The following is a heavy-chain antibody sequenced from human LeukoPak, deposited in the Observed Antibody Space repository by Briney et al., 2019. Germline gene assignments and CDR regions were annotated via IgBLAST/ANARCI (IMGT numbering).Heavy chain of an antibody. D-gene: IGHD3-22*01. J-gene: IGHJ4*02. CDR3: AKAGDSSGYYYDY. CDR2: ISGSGGST. V-gene: IGHV3-23*01. Sequence: GRSLRLSCAAAGFTFNNHAMHWVRQAPGKGLEWVSAISGSGGSTYYADSVKGRFTISRDNSKNTLYLQMNSLRAEDTAVYYCAKAGDSSGYYYDYWGQGTLVTVSS. CDR1: GFTFNNHA.